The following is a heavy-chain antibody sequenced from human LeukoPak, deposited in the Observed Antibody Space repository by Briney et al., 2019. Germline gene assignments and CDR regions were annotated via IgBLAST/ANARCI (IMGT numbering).Heavy chain of an antibody. D-gene: IGHD4-17*01. V-gene: IGHV4-34*01. CDR2: INHSGST. Sequence: SETLSLTCAVYGGSFSGFYWSWIRQPPAKGLEWIGEINHSGSTNYNPSLKSRVTISVDTSKNQFSLKLSSVTAADTAVYYCAGYTVTTPYYGMDVWGQGTTVTVSS. J-gene: IGHJ6*02. CDR1: GGSFSGFY. CDR3: AGYTVTTPYYGMDV.